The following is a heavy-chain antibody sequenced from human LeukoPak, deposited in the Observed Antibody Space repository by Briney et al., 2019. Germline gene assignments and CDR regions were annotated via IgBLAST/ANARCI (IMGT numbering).Heavy chain of an antibody. V-gene: IGHV1-18*01. CDR1: GYTFTSYG. Sequence: EASVKVSCKASGYTFTSYGISWVRQAPGQGLEWMGWISAYNGNTNYAQKLQGRVTMTTDTSTSTVYMELRSLRSDDTAVYYCARGSPPRRNYDSRGYCSYYFDYWGQGTLVTVSS. D-gene: IGHD3-22*01. CDR3: ARGSPPRRNYDSRGYCSYYFDY. J-gene: IGHJ4*02. CDR2: ISAYNGNT.